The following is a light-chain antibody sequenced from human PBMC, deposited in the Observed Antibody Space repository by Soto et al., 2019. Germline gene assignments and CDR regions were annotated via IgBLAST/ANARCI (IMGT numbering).Light chain of an antibody. CDR2: EVS. CDR1: SSDIGSYNY. J-gene: IGLJ1*01. Sequence: QSALTQPASVSGSPGQSIAISCTGTSSDIGSYNYVSWYQQHPGKAPKLIIHEVSNRPSGISDHFSGSKSGNTASLTISGLQADDEADYYCSSHTTYSTRIFGTGTNSPS. V-gene: IGLV2-14*01. CDR3: SSHTTYSTRI.